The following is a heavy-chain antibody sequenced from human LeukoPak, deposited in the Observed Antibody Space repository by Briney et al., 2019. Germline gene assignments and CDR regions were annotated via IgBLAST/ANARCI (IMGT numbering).Heavy chain of an antibody. J-gene: IGHJ6*02. CDR1: GYTFTSYD. CDR3: ARGPSPTWTQLWLRVGYYYGMDV. D-gene: IGHD5-18*01. Sequence: ASVKVSCTASGYTFTSYDINWVRQATGQGLEWMGWMNPNSGYTVYAQKFQGRVTMTRNTSISTAYMELSSLRSEDTAVYYCARGPSPTWTQLWLRVGYYYGMDVWGQGTTVTVSS. V-gene: IGHV1-8*01. CDR2: MNPNSGYT.